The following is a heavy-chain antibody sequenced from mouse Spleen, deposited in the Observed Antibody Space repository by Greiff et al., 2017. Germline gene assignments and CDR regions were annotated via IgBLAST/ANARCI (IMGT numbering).Heavy chain of an antibody. CDR1: GFTFSDYG. J-gene: IGHJ1*03. D-gene: IGHD2-5*01. CDR2: ISSGSSTV. Sequence: EVKLEESGGGLVKPGGSLKLSCAASGFTFSDYGMHWVRQAPEKGLEWVAYISSGSSTVYYADTVKGRFTISRDNAKNILFLQMTSLRSEDTAMYYCARGGYYTKGYFDVWGTGTTVTVSS. CDR3: ARGGYYTKGYFDV. V-gene: IGHV5-17*01.